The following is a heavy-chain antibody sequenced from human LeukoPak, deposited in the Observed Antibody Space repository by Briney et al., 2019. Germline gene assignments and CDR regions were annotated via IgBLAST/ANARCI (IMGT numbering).Heavy chain of an antibody. Sequence: TSETLSLTCTVSGGSISSSSCYWGWIRQPPGKGLEWIGSIYYSGSTNYNPSLKSRVTISVDTSKNQFSLKLSSVTAADTAVYYCASNHYNGNYLYYFDYWGQGTLVTVSS. CDR3: ASNHYNGNYLYYFDY. D-gene: IGHD1-26*01. V-gene: IGHV4-39*01. J-gene: IGHJ4*02. CDR2: IYYSGST. CDR1: GGSISSSSCY.